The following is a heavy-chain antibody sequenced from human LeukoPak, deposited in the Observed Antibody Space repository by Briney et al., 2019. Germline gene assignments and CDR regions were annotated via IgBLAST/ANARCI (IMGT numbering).Heavy chain of an antibody. CDR1: GGTFSSYA. V-gene: IGHV1-69*04. CDR2: IIPTLGIA. D-gene: IGHD6-19*01. Sequence: ASVKVSCKASGGTFSSYAISWVRQAPGQGLEWMGRIIPTLGIANYAQKFQGRVTITADKSTSTAYMELSSLRSEDTAVYYCARAFIAVAMFDYWGQGTLVTVSS. J-gene: IGHJ4*02. CDR3: ARAFIAVAMFDY.